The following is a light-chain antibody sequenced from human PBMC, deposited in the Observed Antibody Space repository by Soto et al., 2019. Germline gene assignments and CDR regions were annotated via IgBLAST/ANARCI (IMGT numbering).Light chain of an antibody. CDR3: CSYVGATTYV. J-gene: IGLJ1*01. V-gene: IGLV2-23*01. CDR1: SSTVGGFNV. CDR2: EDI. Sequence: ALTQPASVPGSPGQSITISCTGASSTVGGFNVVSWYQQHPGKAPKVIIYEDIKRPSGVSNRFSGSNSGSTASLTISGLQAEDEADYYCCSYVGATTYVFGTGTKVTV.